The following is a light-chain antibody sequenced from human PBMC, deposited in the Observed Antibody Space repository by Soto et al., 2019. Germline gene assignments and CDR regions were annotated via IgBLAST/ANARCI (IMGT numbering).Light chain of an antibody. CDR1: QSVGNA. J-gene: IGKJ2*01. V-gene: IGKV3-15*01. Sequence: EIMMTQSPATLSVSPGEGGTLSCRASQSVGNALVWYQQKPGQAPRLLIYAASSRVPDSPARFSGSGSGTDFTLTISSLQSEDFAVCYCQQYIEWPYTFGQGTRLEIK. CDR2: AAS. CDR3: QQYIEWPYT.